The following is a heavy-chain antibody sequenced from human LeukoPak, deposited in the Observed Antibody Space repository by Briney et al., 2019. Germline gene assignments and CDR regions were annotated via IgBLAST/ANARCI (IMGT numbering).Heavy chain of an antibody. CDR1: GYTFSSDG. CDR2: ISTYNGNT. D-gene: IGHD3-22*01. J-gene: IGHJ4*02. Sequence: ASVKVSCKASGYTFSSDGISWVRQAPGQGLEWMGWISTYNGNTNYAQKFQGRVTMTTDTSTSTAYMELRSLRSDDTAVYYCARVANYYDSSGLDYWGQGTLVTVSS. CDR3: ARVANYYDSSGLDY. V-gene: IGHV1-18*04.